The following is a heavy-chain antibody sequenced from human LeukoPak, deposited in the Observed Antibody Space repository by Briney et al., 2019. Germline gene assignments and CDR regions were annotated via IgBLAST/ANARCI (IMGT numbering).Heavy chain of an antibody. CDR2: ISVYNGNT. D-gene: IGHD6-19*01. J-gene: IGHJ3*02. V-gene: IGHV1-18*01. Sequence: ASVKVSCKASGYSFSSNGISWVRQAPGQGPEWMGWISVYNGNTNYAQKLQGRVTMTTDTSTGTAYMELRSLRSDDTAVYYCARESPAVEHAFDIWGQGTMVTVSS. CDR3: ARESPAVEHAFDI. CDR1: GYSFSSNG.